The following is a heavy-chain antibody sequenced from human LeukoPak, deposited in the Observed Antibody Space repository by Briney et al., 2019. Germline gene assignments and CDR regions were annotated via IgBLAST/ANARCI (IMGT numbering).Heavy chain of an antibody. CDR3: AKGRIAAADDYFDY. CDR1: RFSFSSYA. J-gene: IGHJ4*02. V-gene: IGHV3-23*01. CDR2: ISGSGGST. D-gene: IGHD6-13*01. Sequence: GGSLRLSCAAPRFSFSSYAMSSVRQAPRNGLEWASGISGSGGSTYYADSVKGRFTISRDNSKNTLYLQMNSLRAEDTAVYYCAKGRIAAADDYFDYWRQGTLVTVSS.